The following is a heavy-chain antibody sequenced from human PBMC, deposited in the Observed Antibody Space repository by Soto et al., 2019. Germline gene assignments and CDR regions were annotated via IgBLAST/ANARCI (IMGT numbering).Heavy chain of an antibody. J-gene: IGHJ2*01. CDR3: AKEMATRDWYFDL. CDR2: ISYDGSNK. Sequence: QVQLVESGGGVVQPGRSLRLSCAASGFTFSSYGMHWVRQAPGKGLEWVAVISYDGSNKYYADSVKGRFTISRDNSKNTLYLQMNSLRAEDTAVYYCAKEMATRDWYFDLWGRGTLVTVSS. D-gene: IGHD5-12*01. CDR1: GFTFSSYG. V-gene: IGHV3-30*18.